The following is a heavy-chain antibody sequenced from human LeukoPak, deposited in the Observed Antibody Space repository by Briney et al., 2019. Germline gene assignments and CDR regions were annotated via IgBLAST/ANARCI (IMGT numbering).Heavy chain of an antibody. J-gene: IGHJ4*02. CDR1: GGSISSGGYY. CDR2: IYHSGDT. V-gene: IGHV4-31*03. D-gene: IGHD1-1*01. Sequence: NPSETPSLTCTVSGGSISSGGYYWHWVRQHPGKGLEWIGNIYHSGDTDYSPSLRSRVTISVDTSMNQFSLKLNSVTAADTAVYYCARDQQLAHFDSWGQGTLVTVSS. CDR3: ARDQQLAHFDS.